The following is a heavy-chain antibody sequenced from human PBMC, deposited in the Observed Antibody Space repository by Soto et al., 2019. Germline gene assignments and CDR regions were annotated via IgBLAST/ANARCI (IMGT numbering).Heavy chain of an antibody. CDR2: INHSGST. Sequence: SETLSLTCAVYGGSFSGYYWSWIRQPPGKGLEWIGEINHSGSTNYNPSLKSRVTISVDTSKNQFSLKLSSVTAADTAVYYCARGGGYSYGRVWFDPWGQGTLVTVSS. V-gene: IGHV4-34*01. CDR1: GGSFSGYY. D-gene: IGHD5-18*01. J-gene: IGHJ5*02. CDR3: ARGGGYSYGRVWFDP.